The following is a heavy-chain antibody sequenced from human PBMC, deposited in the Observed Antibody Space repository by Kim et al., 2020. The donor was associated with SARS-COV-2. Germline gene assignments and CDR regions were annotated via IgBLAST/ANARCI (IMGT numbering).Heavy chain of an antibody. V-gene: IGHV4-4*08. CDR2: ST. J-gene: IGHJ4*02. CDR3: ARVAAVTRLDY. Sequence: STNYNASLKSRVTISVDTSRSEFCLKLTSVTPADTAVYYCARVAAVTRLDYWGQGILVTVSS. D-gene: IGHD4-17*01.